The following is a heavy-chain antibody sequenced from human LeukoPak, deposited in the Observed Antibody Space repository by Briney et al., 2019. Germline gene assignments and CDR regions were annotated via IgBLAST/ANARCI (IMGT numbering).Heavy chain of an antibody. CDR1: GFTFRGYW. CDR2: TNFDGSTI. J-gene: IGHJ5*02. D-gene: IGHD3-10*01. Sequence: GGSLRLSCVGSGFTFRGYWMHWVRQAPGKELVWVARTNFDGSTISYADSVKGRFTISRDNAKNTVYLQMNSLRAEDTAVYYCATDRGGWTTWGQGTLVTVSS. CDR3: ATDRGGWTT. V-gene: IGHV3-74*01.